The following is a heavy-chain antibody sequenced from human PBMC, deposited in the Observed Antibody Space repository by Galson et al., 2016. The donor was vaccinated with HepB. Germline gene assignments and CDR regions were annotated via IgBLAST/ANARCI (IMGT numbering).Heavy chain of an antibody. CDR1: EFPFDDYA. J-gene: IGHJ4*02. CDR3: VRDLDY. V-gene: IGHV3-9*01. CDR2: ISWNSGNI. Sequence: SLRLSCAASEFPFDDYAMHWVRQAPGKGLEWVSGISWNSGNIDYADSVKGRFTISRDNAKNSLCLHMNSLRAEDTALYYCVRDLDYWGQGTLVTVSS.